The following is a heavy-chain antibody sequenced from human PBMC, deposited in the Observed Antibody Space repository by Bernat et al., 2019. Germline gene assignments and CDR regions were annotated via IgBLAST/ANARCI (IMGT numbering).Heavy chain of an antibody. CDR2: ISGSGDMR. D-gene: IGHD4/OR15-4a*01. J-gene: IGHJ3*02. CDR3: VKVMTIGRAFEN. V-gene: IGHV3-23*01. CDR1: GFTFNNYA. Sequence: EVQLLESGGGLVQPGGSLRLSCAASGFTFNNYAMSWVRQAPAKGLEWVSVISGSGDMRYYADSVKGRFTISRDNSKNTVYRQMNSLRAEDKAIDYCVKVMTIGRAFENWGQGTMVTVSS.